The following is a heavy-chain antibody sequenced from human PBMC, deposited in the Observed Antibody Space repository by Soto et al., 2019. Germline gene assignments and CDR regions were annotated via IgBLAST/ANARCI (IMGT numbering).Heavy chain of an antibody. CDR3: ARVLNWNYVPYYYYGMDV. CDR2: IWYDGSNK. Sequence: QVQLVESGGGVVQPGRSLRLSCAASGFTFSSYGMHWVRQAPGKGLEWVAVIWYDGSNKYYADSVKGRFTISRDNSKNTLYLQMNSLRAEDTAVYYCARVLNWNYVPYYYYGMDVWGQGTTVTVSS. D-gene: IGHD1-7*01. CDR1: GFTFSSYG. V-gene: IGHV3-33*01. J-gene: IGHJ6*02.